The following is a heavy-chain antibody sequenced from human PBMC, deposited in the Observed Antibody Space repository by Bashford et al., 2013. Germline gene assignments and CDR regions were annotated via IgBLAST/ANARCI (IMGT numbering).Heavy chain of an antibody. J-gene: IGHJ6*02. CDR1: GYTLTELS. D-gene: IGHD2-2*01. CDR2: FDPEDGET. CDR3: ATGGGSPCRSSDCYADYYSGMDV. Sequence: ASVKVSCKVSGYTLTELSMHWVRQAPGKGLEWMGGFDPEDGETIYAQKFQGRVTMTEDTSTDTAYMELSSLRSEDTAVYYCATGGGSPCRSSDCYADYYSGMDVWGQGTPVTVSS. V-gene: IGHV1-24*01.